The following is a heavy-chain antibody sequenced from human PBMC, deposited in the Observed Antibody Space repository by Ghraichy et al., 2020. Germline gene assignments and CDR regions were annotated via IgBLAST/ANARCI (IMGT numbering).Heavy chain of an antibody. V-gene: IGHV3-74*01. J-gene: IGHJ6*02. CDR2: INTDGSTT. CDR3: ARDIEDWGGYYNGMDV. Sequence: GGSLRLSCAASGFTFSGYWMHWVRQAPGKGLVWVSRINTDGSTTTYVDSVKGRFTISRDNAKNTLYLQMNSLTAEDTAVYYCARDIEDWGGYYNGMDVWGQGTTVTVSS. D-gene: IGHD3-3*01. CDR1: GFTFSGYW.